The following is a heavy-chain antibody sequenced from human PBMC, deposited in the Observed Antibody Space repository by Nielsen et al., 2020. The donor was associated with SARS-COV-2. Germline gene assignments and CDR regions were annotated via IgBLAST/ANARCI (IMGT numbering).Heavy chain of an antibody. CDR1: GGSISSSNYY. J-gene: IGHJ5*02. Sequence: SETLSLTCTVSGGSISSSNYYWSWIRQPPGKGLEWVGEINHSGSTTYDPSLKGRVTMSVDTSKNQISLRVRSVTAADTAVYYCARGKRSSGWYNWFDPWGLGTLVTVSS. CDR2: INHSGST. D-gene: IGHD6-19*01. CDR3: ARGKRSSGWYNWFDP. V-gene: IGHV4-39*07.